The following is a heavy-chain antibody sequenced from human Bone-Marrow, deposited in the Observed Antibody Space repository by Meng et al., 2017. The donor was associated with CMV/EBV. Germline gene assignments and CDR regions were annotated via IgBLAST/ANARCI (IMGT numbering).Heavy chain of an antibody. D-gene: IGHD3-3*01. Sequence: ASVKVSCKASGYTFTAHYFHWVRQAPGQGLEWMGWINPNSGGTNYAQKFQGRVTMTRDTSISTAYMELSRLRSDDTAVYYCARDGNYDFWSGSHPLGMDVWGQGTTVTVSS. J-gene: IGHJ6*02. V-gene: IGHV1-2*02. CDR1: GYTFTAHY. CDR2: INPNSGGT. CDR3: ARDGNYDFWSGSHPLGMDV.